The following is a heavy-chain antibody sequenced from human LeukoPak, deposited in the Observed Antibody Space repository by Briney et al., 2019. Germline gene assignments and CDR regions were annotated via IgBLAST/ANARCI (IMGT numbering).Heavy chain of an antibody. Sequence: GGSLRLSCAASGFIFSSHAMSWVRQAPGKGLEWVSAISGSGGNTYYADSVKGRFTISRDNSKNTLYLQMNSLRAEDTAVYYCAKTRPLDSSSWSHGDYWGQGTLVTVSS. J-gene: IGHJ4*02. CDR3: AKTRPLDSSSWSHGDY. CDR2: ISGSGGNT. D-gene: IGHD6-13*01. CDR1: GFIFSSHA. V-gene: IGHV3-23*01.